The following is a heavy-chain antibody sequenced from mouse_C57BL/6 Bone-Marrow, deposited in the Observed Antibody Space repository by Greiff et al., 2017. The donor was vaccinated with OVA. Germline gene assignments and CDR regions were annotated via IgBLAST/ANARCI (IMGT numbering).Heavy chain of an antibody. J-gene: IGHJ2*01. Sequence: VQLQQSGAELVKPGASVKLSCTASGFTITDYYMHWVKQRTEQGLEWIGRIDPEDGETKYAPKFQGKATITVDPSSTTAYLQLSSQTSEDTAVYYGAKSDYELDYWGQGTTLTVSS. D-gene: IGHD2-4*01. CDR2: IDPEDGET. V-gene: IGHV14-2*01. CDR1: GFTITDYY. CDR3: AKSDYELDY.